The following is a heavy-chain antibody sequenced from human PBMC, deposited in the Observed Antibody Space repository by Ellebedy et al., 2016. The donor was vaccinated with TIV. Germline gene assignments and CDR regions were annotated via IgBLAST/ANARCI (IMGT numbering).Heavy chain of an antibody. V-gene: IGHV3-48*03. CDR2: ISSSSTTI. Sequence: PGGSLRLSCAASGFTFSSYEMNWVRQAPGKGLEWVSYISSSSTTIYYADSVKGRFTISRDNAKNSLYLQMNSLRAEDTAVYFCAREEVGGMDVWGQGTTVTVSS. J-gene: IGHJ6*02. CDR1: GFTFSSYE. CDR3: AREEVGGMDV.